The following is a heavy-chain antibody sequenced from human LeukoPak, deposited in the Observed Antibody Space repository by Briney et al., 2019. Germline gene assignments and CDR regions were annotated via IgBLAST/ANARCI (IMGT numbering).Heavy chain of an antibody. CDR1: GFTFGNYW. D-gene: IGHD3-9*01. Sequence: GGSLRLSCAASGFTFGNYWMHWVRQAPGKGLVWVSRIDADGSSTNYADSVKGRFTISRDNAKKTLYLQMNSLTAEDTAVYYCARGQTYYDDSTGYHYYAFDIWGQGTMVTVSS. CDR2: IDADGSST. J-gene: IGHJ3*02. CDR3: ARGQTYYDDSTGYHYYAFDI. V-gene: IGHV3-74*01.